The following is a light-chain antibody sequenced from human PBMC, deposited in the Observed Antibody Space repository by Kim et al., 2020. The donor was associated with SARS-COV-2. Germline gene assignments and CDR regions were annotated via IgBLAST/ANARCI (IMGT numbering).Light chain of an antibody. CDR3: AARDDSRVL. Sequence: QSVLTQPPSASGTPGQRVTISCSGSSSDIEIDTVNWYQQLPGTAPKLLLYSYNQRPSGVPDRFSGSKSGTSASLAISGLQSEDEADYYCAARDDSRVLFGGGTQLTVL. CDR1: SSDIEIDT. J-gene: IGLJ2*01. CDR2: SYN. V-gene: IGLV1-44*01.